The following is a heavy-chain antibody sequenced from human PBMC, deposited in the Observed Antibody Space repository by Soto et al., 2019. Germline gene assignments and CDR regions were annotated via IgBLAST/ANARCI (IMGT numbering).Heavy chain of an antibody. CDR3: ARGVVVWGSYSPRPRATNFDY. V-gene: IGHV4-31*03. CDR2: IYYSWRT. CDR1: GGSISSGGYY. J-gene: IGHJ4*02. Sequence: QVQLQESGPGLVTPSQTLSLTCTVSGGSISSGGYYWSWIRQHPGKGLEWIGYIYYSWRTYYNPSLKSRVTISVDTSKNQCSLKLSSVTAADTAVYYCARGVVVWGSYSPRPRATNFDYWGQGTLVTVSS. D-gene: IGHD3-16*01.